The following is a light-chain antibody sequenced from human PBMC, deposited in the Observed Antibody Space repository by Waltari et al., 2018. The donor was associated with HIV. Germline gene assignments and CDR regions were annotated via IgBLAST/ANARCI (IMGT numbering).Light chain of an antibody. J-gene: IGKJ4*01. V-gene: IGKV3-20*01. CDR2: GIS. CDR3: QQYGSTPLT. Sequence: EVVLTQSPDTLSLSPGEGATLSCRASQTFKSKYLAWYQQKPGQAPRVLVYGISNRATGIPDRFSGSGSGTDFTLTISRLEPEDFAVYYCQQYGSTPLTFGGGTKVEI. CDR1: QTFKSKY.